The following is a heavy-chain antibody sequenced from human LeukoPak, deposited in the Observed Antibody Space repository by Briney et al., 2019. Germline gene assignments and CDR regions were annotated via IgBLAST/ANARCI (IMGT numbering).Heavy chain of an antibody. D-gene: IGHD4-17*01. J-gene: IGHJ4*02. CDR2: IYHSGST. CDR1: GDSITRGNW. CDR3: TRNGAYALDS. Sequence: PSGTLSLTCAVSGDSITRGNWWSWVRQPPGKGLEWIAEIYHSGSTNYNPSLKSRVSISVDESKKQFSLRLSSLTATDTAVYYCTRNGAYALDSWGQGTLVTVSS. V-gene: IGHV4-4*02.